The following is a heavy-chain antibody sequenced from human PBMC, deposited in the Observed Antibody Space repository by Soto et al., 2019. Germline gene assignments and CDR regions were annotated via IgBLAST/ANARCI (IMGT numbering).Heavy chain of an antibody. CDR3: AKRRGDHSNYSWGIDV. Sequence: QVQLVESGGGVVQPGRSLRLSCAASGFTFRNYGMHWVRQAPGKGLVWVTVISYDGSHKYYADSVKGRFTISRDNSKNTVYLAMNSLRDEDTAVYYCAKRRGDHSNYSWGIDVWGQGTTVTVSS. D-gene: IGHD4-4*01. CDR1: GFTFRNYG. J-gene: IGHJ6*02. CDR2: ISYDGSHK. V-gene: IGHV3-30*18.